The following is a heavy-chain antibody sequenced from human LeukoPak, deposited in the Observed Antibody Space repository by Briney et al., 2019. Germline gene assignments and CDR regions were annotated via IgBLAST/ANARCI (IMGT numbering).Heavy chain of an antibody. CDR1: GYTFTGYY. J-gene: IGHJ4*02. V-gene: IGHV1-2*06. D-gene: IGHD4-17*01. Sequence: ASVKVSCKASGYTFTGYYMHWVRQAPGQGLEWMGRINPNSGGTNYAQKFQGRVTMTRDTSVSTAYMELSRLRSDDTAVYYCARDSTVTTYDYWGQGTLVTVSS. CDR2: INPNSGGT. CDR3: ARDSTVTTYDY.